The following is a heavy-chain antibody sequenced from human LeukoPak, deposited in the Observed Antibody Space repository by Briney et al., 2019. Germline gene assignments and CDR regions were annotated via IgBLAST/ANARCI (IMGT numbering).Heavy chain of an antibody. CDR3: ARDPPKWLQLPLL. V-gene: IGHV3-7*01. J-gene: IGHJ4*02. Sequence: EPGGSLRLSCDASGFIFSSFWMTWARQAPGKGLEWVANIKQDGSEKYYVDSVKGRFTISRDNAKNSLYLQMNSLRVEDTAVYYCARDPPKWLQLPLLWGQGTLVTVSS. D-gene: IGHD2-15*01. CDR2: IKQDGSEK. CDR1: GFIFSSFW.